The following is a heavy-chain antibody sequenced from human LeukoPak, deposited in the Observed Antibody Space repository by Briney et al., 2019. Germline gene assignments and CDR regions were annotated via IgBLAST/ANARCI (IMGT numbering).Heavy chain of an antibody. J-gene: IGHJ5*02. CDR2: ISYDGSNK. D-gene: IGHD2-2*01. CDR1: GFTFSSYA. CDR3: ARGPSIVVVPAAILKDP. V-gene: IGHV3-30*04. Sequence: GGSLRLSCAASGFTFSSYAMHWVRRAPGKGLEWVAVISYDGSNKYYADSVKGRFTISRDNSKNTLYLQMNSLRAEDTAVYYCARGPSIVVVPAAILKDPWGQGTLVTVSS.